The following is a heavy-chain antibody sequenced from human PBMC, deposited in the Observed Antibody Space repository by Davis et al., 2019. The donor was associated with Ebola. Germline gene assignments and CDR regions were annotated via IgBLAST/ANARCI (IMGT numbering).Heavy chain of an antibody. CDR1: GFTFSSYA. CDR2: ISGSGGTT. V-gene: IGHV3-23*01. D-gene: IGHD3-3*01. CDR3: ARSGLSFGVVKYHYGMDV. Sequence: GESLKISCAASGFTFSSYAMSWVRQAPGKGLESVSTISGSGGTTYYAGSVKGRFTVSSDNSKKTTYLQMNSLRAEDTAVYYCARSGLSFGVVKYHYGMDVWGKGTTVTVSS. J-gene: IGHJ6*04.